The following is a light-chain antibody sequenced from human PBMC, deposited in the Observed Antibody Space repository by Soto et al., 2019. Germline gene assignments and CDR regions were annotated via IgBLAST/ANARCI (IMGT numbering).Light chain of an antibody. J-gene: IGLJ1*01. CDR2: DVS. Sequence: QSALTQPASVSGSPGQSITISCTGTSSDVGGYNYVSWYQQHPGKVPKLMISDVSNRPSGVSNRFSGSKSGDTASLTISGIQAEDEADYYCSSYTSSSTLYVFGTGTKVTVL. CDR3: SSYTSSSTLYV. CDR1: SSDVGGYNY. V-gene: IGLV2-14*01.